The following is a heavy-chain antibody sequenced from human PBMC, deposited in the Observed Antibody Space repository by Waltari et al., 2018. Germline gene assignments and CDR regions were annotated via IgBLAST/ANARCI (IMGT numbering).Heavy chain of an antibody. D-gene: IGHD6-6*01. CDR2: ISWNGGSI. V-gene: IGHV3-9*01. Sequence: EVQLVESVGGLVQPGRSLRLSCAASGFTFEDYAMPWGWQAPGKGLGWVSGISWNGGSIGYADSVKGRFTISRDNAKNSLYLQMNSLRAEDTALYYCAKDPSVAARPSYFDYWGQGTLVTVSS. J-gene: IGHJ4*02. CDR3: AKDPSVAARPSYFDY. CDR1: GFTFEDYA.